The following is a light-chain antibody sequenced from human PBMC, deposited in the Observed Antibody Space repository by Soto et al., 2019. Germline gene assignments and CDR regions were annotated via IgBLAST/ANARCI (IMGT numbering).Light chain of an antibody. Sequence: QSVLTQPPSASGTPGQRVTISCSGSSSNIGSNYVYWYQQLPGTAPKLLIYRDNQRPSGVPDRFSGSKSGTSASLATSGLRSEDEADYYCAAWDDSLRGVMFGGGTKLTGL. CDR3: AAWDDSLRGVM. V-gene: IGLV1-47*01. CDR1: SSNIGSNY. J-gene: IGLJ3*02. CDR2: RDN.